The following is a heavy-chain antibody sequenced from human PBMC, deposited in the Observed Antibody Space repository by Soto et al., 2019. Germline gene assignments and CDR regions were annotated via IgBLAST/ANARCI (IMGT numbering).Heavy chain of an antibody. CDR1: GFTFSNYG. Sequence: QVQLVASGGGVVQPGRSLRLSCAGSGFTFSNYGLHWVRQAPGKGLEWVAVISYDGSHQYYADSVKGPFTISRNNSNNMLYLQMDSLSAEDTAVYYCAKDGAPRYCGRSSCHPAGAYWGQGSLVTVSS. D-gene: IGHD2-15*01. CDR3: AKDGAPRYCGRSSCHPAGAY. J-gene: IGHJ4*02. CDR2: ISYDGSHQ. V-gene: IGHV3-30*18.